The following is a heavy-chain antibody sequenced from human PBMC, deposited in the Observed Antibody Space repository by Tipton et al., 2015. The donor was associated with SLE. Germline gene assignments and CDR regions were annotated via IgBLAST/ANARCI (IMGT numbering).Heavy chain of an antibody. CDR1: GFSISSGYY. CDR3: AASVVPWAY. J-gene: IGHJ4*02. V-gene: IGHV4-38-2*01. Sequence: TLSLTCAVSGFSISSGYYWGWIRQPPGKGLEWIGSIYHSGSTYYNPSLKSRVTISVDTSKNQFSLKLSSVTAADTAVYYCAASVVPWAYWGQGTLVTVSS. D-gene: IGHD5/OR15-5a*01. CDR2: IYHSGST.